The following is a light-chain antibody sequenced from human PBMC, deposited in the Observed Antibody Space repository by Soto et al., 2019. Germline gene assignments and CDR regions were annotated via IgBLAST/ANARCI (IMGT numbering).Light chain of an antibody. V-gene: IGLV2-8*01. CDR2: EVN. Sequence: QSVLTQPPSASGSPGQSVTISCTGTSSDVGGYKYVSWYQQHSGKAPKLMIFEVNKRPSGVPDRFSGSKSGNTASLTVSGLQADDEADYYCSSYAGINNLGVFGTGTKLTVL. CDR1: SSDVGGYKY. CDR3: SSYAGINNLGV. J-gene: IGLJ1*01.